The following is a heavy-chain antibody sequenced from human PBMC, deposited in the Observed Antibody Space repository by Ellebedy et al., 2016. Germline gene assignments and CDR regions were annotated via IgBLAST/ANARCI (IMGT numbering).Heavy chain of an antibody. CDR3: ARMNSGYSSGWYEDY. CDR1: GGSISSYY. Sequence: SETLSLTCTVSGGSISSYYWSWIRQPPGKGLEWIGYIYYSGITNYNPSLKSRVTISVDTSKNQFSLKLSSVTAADTAVYYCARMNSGYSSGWYEDYWGQGTLVTVSS. J-gene: IGHJ4*02. CDR2: IYYSGIT. V-gene: IGHV4-59*01. D-gene: IGHD6-19*01.